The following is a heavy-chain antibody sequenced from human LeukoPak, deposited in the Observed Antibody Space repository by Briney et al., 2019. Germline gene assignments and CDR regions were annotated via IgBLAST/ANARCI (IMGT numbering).Heavy chain of an antibody. D-gene: IGHD3-22*01. CDR3: AKGDYYDSSGYYYRSHYYYGMDV. V-gene: IGHV3-11*03. J-gene: IGHJ6*02. CDR2: ISSSSSYT. CDR1: GFTFSDYY. Sequence: GGSLRLSCAASGFTFSDYYMSWIRQAPGKGLEWVSYISSSSSYTNYADSVKGRFTISRDNSKNTLYLQMNSLRAEDTAVYYCAKGDYYDSSGYYYRSHYYYGMDVWGQGTTVTVSS.